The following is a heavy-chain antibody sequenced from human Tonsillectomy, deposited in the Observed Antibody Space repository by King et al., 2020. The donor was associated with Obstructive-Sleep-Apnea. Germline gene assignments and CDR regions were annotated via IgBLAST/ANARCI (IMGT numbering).Heavy chain of an antibody. CDR1: GFTFSDAW. CDR2: IISKTDGGAT. D-gene: IGHD3-10*01. V-gene: IGHV3-15*01. J-gene: IGHJ4*02. CDR3: TTDTGSYYNGLDY. Sequence: VQLVESGGGLVKPGGSLRLSCAASGFTFSDAWMTWGRQAPGKGLEWGGRIISKTDGGATYYGAPVKGRFTIARDDSKNTLYLQMNSLKTEDTAAYYCTTDTGSYYNGLDYWGQGTLVTVSS.